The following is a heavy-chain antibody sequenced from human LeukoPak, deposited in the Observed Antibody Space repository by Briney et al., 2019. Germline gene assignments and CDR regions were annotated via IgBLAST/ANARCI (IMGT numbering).Heavy chain of an antibody. CDR2: INPKSGGT. V-gene: IGHV1-2*02. D-gene: IGHD3-10*02. Sequence: GASVKVSCKASAYTFTDYYIHWVRQAPGQGLEWMAWINPKSGGTKFARKFQGRVTITRDTSVSTTYMYLSGLRSDDTAVYYCARSPLSRGQDFYVPRKFYYCMDVWGKGTTVSVSS. J-gene: IGHJ6*03. CDR3: ARSPLSRGQDFYVPRKFYYCMDV. CDR1: AYTFTDYY.